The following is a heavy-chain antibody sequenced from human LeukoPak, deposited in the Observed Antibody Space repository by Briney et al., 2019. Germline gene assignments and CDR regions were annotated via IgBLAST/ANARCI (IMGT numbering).Heavy chain of an antibody. CDR3: ARRRVTFGGVTDLFDY. CDR1: GFTFSSYS. V-gene: IGHV3-48*04. CDR2: ISSSSSTI. D-gene: IGHD3-16*01. Sequence: GGSLRLSCAASGFTFSSYSMNWVRQAPGKGLEWVSYISSSSSTIYYADSVKGRFTISRDNAKNSLYLQMNSLRAEDTAVYYCARRRVTFGGVTDLFDYWGQGTLVTVSS. J-gene: IGHJ4*02.